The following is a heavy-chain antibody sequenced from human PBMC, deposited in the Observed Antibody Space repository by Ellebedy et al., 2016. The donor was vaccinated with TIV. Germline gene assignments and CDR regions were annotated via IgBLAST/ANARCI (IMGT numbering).Heavy chain of an antibody. CDR3: ARHTRVDIVATITDYYYGMDV. Sequence: GGSLRLXXKGSGYSFTSYWIGWVRQMPGKGLEWMGIIYPGDSDTRYSPSFQGQVTISADKSISTAYLQWSSLKASDTAMYYCARHTRVDIVATITDYYYGMDVWGQGTTVTVSS. J-gene: IGHJ6*02. D-gene: IGHD5-12*01. CDR1: GYSFTSYW. V-gene: IGHV5-51*01. CDR2: IYPGDSDT.